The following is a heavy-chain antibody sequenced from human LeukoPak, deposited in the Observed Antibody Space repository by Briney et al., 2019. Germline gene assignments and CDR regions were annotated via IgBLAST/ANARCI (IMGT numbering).Heavy chain of an antibody. CDR2: ISWDGGST. CDR3: AKVRGYCSGGSCYSGFGYMDV. V-gene: IGHV3-43D*04. CDR1: GFTFDDYA. J-gene: IGHJ6*03. D-gene: IGHD2-15*01. Sequence: VGSLRLSCAASGFTFDDYAMHWVRQAPGKGLEWVSLISWDGGSTYYADSVKGRFTISRDNSKNSLYLQMNSLRAEDTALYYCAKVRGYCSGGSCYSGFGYMDVWGKGTTVTVSS.